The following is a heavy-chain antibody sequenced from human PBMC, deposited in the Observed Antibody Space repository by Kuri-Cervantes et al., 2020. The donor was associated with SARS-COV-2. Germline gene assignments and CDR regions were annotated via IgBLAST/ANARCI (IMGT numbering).Heavy chain of an antibody. D-gene: IGHD6-6*01. Sequence: LKISCAASGFTFDDYGMSWVRQAPGKGLEWVSGINWNGGSTGYADSVKGRFTISRDNAKNSLYLQMNSLRAEDTALYYCARNFKSSSSLYYYYYMDVWGKGTTVTVSS. V-gene: IGHV3-20*04. CDR3: ARNFKSSSSLYYYYYMDV. CDR1: GFTFDDYG. J-gene: IGHJ6*03. CDR2: INWNGGST.